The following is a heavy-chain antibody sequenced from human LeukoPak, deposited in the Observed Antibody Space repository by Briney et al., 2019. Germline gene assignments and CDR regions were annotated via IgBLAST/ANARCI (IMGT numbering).Heavy chain of an antibody. CDR3: ARRLSKYYFDY. Sequence: SETLSLTCTVSGGSISRSSYYWGWIRQPPGKGLEWIGSIYYSGSTYYNPSLKSRVTISVDTSKNQFSLKVSSVTAADAAVYYCARRLSKYYFDYRGQGTLVTVSS. J-gene: IGHJ4*02. D-gene: IGHD3-16*01. CDR1: GGSISRSSYY. V-gene: IGHV4-39*01. CDR2: IYYSGST.